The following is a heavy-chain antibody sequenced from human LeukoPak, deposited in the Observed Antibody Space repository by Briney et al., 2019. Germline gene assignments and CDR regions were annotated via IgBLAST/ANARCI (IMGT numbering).Heavy chain of an antibody. V-gene: IGHV3-21*01. CDR2: ISSSSSYI. CDR3: AREEGASYYYDSSGTADY. CDR1: GFTFSSYS. Sequence: GGSLRLSCAASGFTFSSYSMNWVRQAPGKGLEWVSSISSSSSYIYYADSVKGRFTISRDNAKNSLYLQMNSLRAEDTAVYYCAREEGASYYYDSSGTADYWGQGTLVTVSS. J-gene: IGHJ4*02. D-gene: IGHD3-22*01.